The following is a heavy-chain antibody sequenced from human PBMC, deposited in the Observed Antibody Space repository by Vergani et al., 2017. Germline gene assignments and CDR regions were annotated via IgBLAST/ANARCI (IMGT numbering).Heavy chain of an antibody. CDR2: IITTSYTL. CDR3: ANSVIAGNVGVAYFGMDV. CDR1: GFPFSSYS. V-gene: IGHV3-48*01. J-gene: IGHJ6*02. Sequence: DVQLVESGGDLVQPGGSLRLSCAASGFPFSSYSMNWVRQAPGKGLEWISYIITTSYTLYYADSVRGRFTISRDNAKNTLYLQMNSLRAEDTAVYFCANSVIAGNVGVAYFGMDVWGRGTTVTVSS. D-gene: IGHD2/OR15-2a*01.